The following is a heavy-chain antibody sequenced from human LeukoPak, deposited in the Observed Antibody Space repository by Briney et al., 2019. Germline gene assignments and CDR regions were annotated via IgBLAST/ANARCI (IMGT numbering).Heavy chain of an antibody. CDR1: GCTFTSYD. Sequence: ASVKVSCKASGCTFTSYDINWVRQATGQGLEWMGWMNPNSGNTGYAQKFQGRVTMTRNTSISTAYMELSSLRSEDTAVYYCARGRGSLWFGELSTTYGMDVWGQGTTVTVSS. D-gene: IGHD3-10*01. CDR3: ARGRGSLWFGELSTTYGMDV. CDR2: MNPNSGNT. J-gene: IGHJ6*02. V-gene: IGHV1-8*01.